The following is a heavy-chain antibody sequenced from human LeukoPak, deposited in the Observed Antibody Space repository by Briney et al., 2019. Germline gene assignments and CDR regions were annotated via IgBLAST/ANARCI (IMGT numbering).Heavy chain of an antibody. V-gene: IGHV1-2*02. D-gene: IGHD2-15*01. CDR3: ARPSLGSGATPSNY. Sequence: ASVTVSCKASGYTFTVYYIHWVRQAPGQGLEWMGWINPNTGGTIYAQKFQGRVTMTRDTSISTAYMDLTRLTSDDTAVYYCARPSLGSGATPSNYWGQGTLVTVSS. CDR1: GYTFTVYY. J-gene: IGHJ4*02. CDR2: INPNTGGT.